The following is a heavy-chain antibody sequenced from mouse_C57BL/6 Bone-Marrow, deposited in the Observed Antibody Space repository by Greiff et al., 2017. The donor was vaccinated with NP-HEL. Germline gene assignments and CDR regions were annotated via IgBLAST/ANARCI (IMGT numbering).Heavy chain of an antibody. CDR1: GFNIKDDY. CDR3: TTSGYYYGAWFAY. V-gene: IGHV14-4*01. D-gene: IGHD1-2*01. Sequence: VQLQQSGAELVRPGASVKLSCTASGFNIKDDYMHWVKQRPEQGLEWIGWIDPENGDTEYASKFQGKATITADTSSNTAYLQLSSLTSEDTAVYYCTTSGYYYGAWFAYWGQGTLVTVSA. CDR2: IDPENGDT. J-gene: IGHJ3*01.